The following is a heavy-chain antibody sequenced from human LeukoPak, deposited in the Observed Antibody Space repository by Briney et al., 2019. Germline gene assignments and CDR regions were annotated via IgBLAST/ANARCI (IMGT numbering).Heavy chain of an antibody. J-gene: IGHJ4*02. Sequence: SVKVSCKASGGTFSSYAISWVRQAPGQGLEWMGGIIPIFGTANYAQKFQGRVTITADESTSTAYMELSSLRSEDTAVYYCARVGHCSGGSCYTPFDYWGQGTLVTVSS. V-gene: IGHV1-69*13. CDR1: GGTFSSYA. CDR3: ARVGHCSGGSCYTPFDY. D-gene: IGHD2-15*01. CDR2: IIPIFGTA.